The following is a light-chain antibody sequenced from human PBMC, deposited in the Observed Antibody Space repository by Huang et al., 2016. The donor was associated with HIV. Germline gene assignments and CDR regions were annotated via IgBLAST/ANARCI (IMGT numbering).Light chain of an antibody. Sequence: EIVLTQSPATRSLSPGERATLSCRASQSVSNYLALYQQKPGQAPRLLIYDASNRSTGIPARFSGSGSGTYFTRTISSLEPEDFAVYYCQQRSSPLTFGGGTKVEIK. CDR3: QQRSSPLT. J-gene: IGKJ4*01. CDR2: DAS. V-gene: IGKV3-11*01. CDR1: QSVSNY.